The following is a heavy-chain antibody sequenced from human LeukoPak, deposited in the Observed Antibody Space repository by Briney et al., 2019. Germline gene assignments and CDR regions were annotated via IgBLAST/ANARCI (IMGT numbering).Heavy chain of an antibody. Sequence: GASVRVSCKVSGYTLTELSMHWVRQAPGKGLEWMGGFDPEDGETIYAQKFQGRVTMTEDTSTDTAYMELSSLRSEDTAVYYCATDLLRGSGWYEPYYFDYWGQGTLVTVSS. CDR1: GYTLTELS. D-gene: IGHD6-19*01. CDR2: FDPEDGET. CDR3: ATDLLRGSGWYEPYYFDY. J-gene: IGHJ4*02. V-gene: IGHV1-24*01.